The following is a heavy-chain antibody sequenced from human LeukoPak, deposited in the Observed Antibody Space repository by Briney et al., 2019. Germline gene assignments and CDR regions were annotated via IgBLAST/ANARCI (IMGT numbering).Heavy chain of an antibody. Sequence: GGSLRLSCAASGFTFSSYAMSWVSQAPGRGLEWVSAISGSGGSTYYADSVKGRFTISRDNSKNTLYLQMNSLRAEDTAVYYCARETPYSSSWTVFDYWGLGTLVTVSS. CDR2: ISGSGGST. D-gene: IGHD6-13*01. J-gene: IGHJ4*02. CDR3: ARETPYSSSWTVFDY. V-gene: IGHV3-23*01. CDR1: GFTFSSYA.